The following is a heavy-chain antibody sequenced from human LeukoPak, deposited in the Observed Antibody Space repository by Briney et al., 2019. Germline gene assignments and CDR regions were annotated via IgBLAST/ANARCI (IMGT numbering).Heavy chain of an antibody. V-gene: IGHV4-59*01. D-gene: IGHD6-19*01. J-gene: IGHJ4*02. CDR3: AREAIGAWFFDS. CDR2: VYYTGRT. Sequence: SETLSLTCTVSGGSIGTYFWSWFRQPPGKRLEWLGYVYYTGRTSYNPSLKSRLTISVDTSKNQFSLMLTSVTVADTAIYFCAREAIGAWFFDSWGPGTLVTVSS. CDR1: GGSIGTYF.